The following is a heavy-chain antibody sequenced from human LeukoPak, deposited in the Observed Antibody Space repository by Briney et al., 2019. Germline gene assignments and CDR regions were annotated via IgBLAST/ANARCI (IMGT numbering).Heavy chain of an antibody. D-gene: IGHD4-17*01. CDR1: GGSISNYF. CDR3: AREDPQTTVPEGLDV. Sequence: SETLSLTCTVSGGSISNYFWSWLRQPPGKGLEWIGYIYFSGTTNINPSLRSRVTISVDMSKNQFSLKLSSVTAADTAVYYCAREDPQTTVPEGLDVWGQGTTVTVSS. V-gene: IGHV4-59*01. CDR2: IYFSGTT. J-gene: IGHJ6*02.